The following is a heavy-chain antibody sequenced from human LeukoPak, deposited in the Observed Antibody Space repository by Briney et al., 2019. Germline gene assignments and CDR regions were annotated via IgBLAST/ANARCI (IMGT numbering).Heavy chain of an antibody. D-gene: IGHD3-10*01. CDR3: ARGRGRITMVQGVIRWFDP. J-gene: IGHJ5*02. Sequence: SETLSLTCAVYGGSFSGYYWSWIRQPPGKGLEWIGEINHNGSTNYNPSLKSRVAISVDTSKNQFSLKLSSVTAADTAVYYCARGRGRITMVQGVIRWFDPWGQGTLVTVSS. CDR2: INHNGST. CDR1: GGSFSGYY. V-gene: IGHV4-34*01.